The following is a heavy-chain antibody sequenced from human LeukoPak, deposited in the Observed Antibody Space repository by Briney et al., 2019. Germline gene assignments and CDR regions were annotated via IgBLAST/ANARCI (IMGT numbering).Heavy chain of an antibody. CDR3: ARGLGDYDAFDV. J-gene: IGHJ3*01. D-gene: IGHD4-17*01. Sequence: GGSLRLSCSVSGFTFSSYSMNWVRQAPGKGLQWVSSISDGGSYIFYADSVEGRFSVSRDNAKNSVFLQMNSLRAEDTAVYYCARGLGDYDAFDVWGHGTRVTVAS. V-gene: IGHV3-21*01. CDR1: GFTFSSYS. CDR2: ISDGGSYI.